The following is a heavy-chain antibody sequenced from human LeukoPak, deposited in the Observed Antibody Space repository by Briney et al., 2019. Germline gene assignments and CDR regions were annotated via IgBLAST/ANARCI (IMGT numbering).Heavy chain of an antibody. CDR3: AKTYTSSRAHYYYYYYMGV. Sequence: AGGSLRLSCAASGFTLSSYWMSWVRQAPGKGLEWVANIKQDGSQKYYVDSVKGRFTISRDNARNSLYLQMSSLRAEDTAVYYCAKTYTSSRAHYYYYYYMGVWGKGTTVTISS. CDR2: IKQDGSQK. D-gene: IGHD6-13*01. J-gene: IGHJ6*03. CDR1: GFTLSSYW. V-gene: IGHV3-7*03.